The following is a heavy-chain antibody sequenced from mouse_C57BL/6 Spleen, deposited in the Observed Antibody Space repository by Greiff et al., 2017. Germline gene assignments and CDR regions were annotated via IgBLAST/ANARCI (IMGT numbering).Heavy chain of an antibody. D-gene: IGHD3-2*02. V-gene: IGHV1-80*01. CDR3: ARGSGCDY. J-gene: IGHJ2*01. Sequence: LQESGAELVKPGASVKISCKASGYAFSSYWMNWGKQRPGKGLEWIGQIYPGDGDTNYNGKFKGKATLTADKSSSTAYMQLSSLTSEDSAVYFCARGSGCDYWGQGTTLTVSS. CDR2: IYPGDGDT. CDR1: GYAFSSYW.